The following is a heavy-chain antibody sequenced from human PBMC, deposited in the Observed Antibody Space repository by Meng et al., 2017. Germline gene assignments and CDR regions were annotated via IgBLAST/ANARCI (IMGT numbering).Heavy chain of an antibody. J-gene: IGHJ5*02. CDR2: IYYSGST. D-gene: IGHD3-10*01. CDR1: GGSISSSSYY. V-gene: IGHV4-39*07. CDR3: ARVPYYGSGSYQYNWFDP. Sequence: QLQPQGSGPGSGKPSDTLSLTCTVSGGSISSSSYYWGWIRQPPGKGLEWIGSIYYSGSTYYNPSLKSRVTISVDTSKNQFSLKLSSVTAADTAVYYCARVPYYGSGSYQYNWFDPWGQGTLVTVSS.